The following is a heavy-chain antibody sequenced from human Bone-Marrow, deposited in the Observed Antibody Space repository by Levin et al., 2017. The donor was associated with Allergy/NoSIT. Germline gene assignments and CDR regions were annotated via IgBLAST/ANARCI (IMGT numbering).Heavy chain of an antibody. CDR2: IYPGDSDT. V-gene: IGHV5-51*01. CDR3: ATCIGDCRNSDH. D-gene: IGHD2-21*02. CDR1: GYIFSNYW. Sequence: GESLKISCKASGYIFSNYWIGWVRQMPGKGLEWMGIIYPGDSDTKYSPSFQGQVTMSADKSISTAYLQWSSLKASDTAMYFCATCIGDCRNSDHWGQGTLVTVSS. J-gene: IGHJ4*02.